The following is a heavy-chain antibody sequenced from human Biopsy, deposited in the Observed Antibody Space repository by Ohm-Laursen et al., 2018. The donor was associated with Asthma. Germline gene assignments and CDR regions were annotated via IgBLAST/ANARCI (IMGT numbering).Heavy chain of an antibody. Sequence: SLRLSCAAPGFSFSNFAIHWVRQAPGKGLEWVGVISKDASTQDYADSVKGRFTMARDNSKNTLDLQMNSLRAEDTAVYYCAKVHRVYAMVGYFDYWGQGTLVTVSS. CDR1: GFSFSNFA. V-gene: IGHV3-30*12. CDR3: AKVHRVYAMVGYFDY. CDR2: ISKDASTQ. J-gene: IGHJ4*02. D-gene: IGHD2-8*01.